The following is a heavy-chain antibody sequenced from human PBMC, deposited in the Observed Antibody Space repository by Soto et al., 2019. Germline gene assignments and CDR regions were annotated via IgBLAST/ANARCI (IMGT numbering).Heavy chain of an antibody. D-gene: IGHD2-2*01. J-gene: IGHJ5*02. V-gene: IGHV1-18*01. CDR1: GYTFTSYG. CDR3: ARVPLYSFEIVQVPAVMFEDWFDP. CDR2: ISAYNVNT. Sequence: ASVKVSCKASGYTFTSYGISWVRQAPGQGLEWMGWISAYNVNTKYSQKFQGRITMTRDTSTSTAYMELIVLRFDDTAVYYCARVPLYSFEIVQVPAVMFEDWFDPWGQGTLVAVSS.